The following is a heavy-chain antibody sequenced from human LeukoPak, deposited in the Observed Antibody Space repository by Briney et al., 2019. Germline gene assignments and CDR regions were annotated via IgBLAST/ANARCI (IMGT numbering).Heavy chain of an antibody. J-gene: IGHJ3*02. CDR1: GGSINSNY. CDR2: CHYSGNT. Sequence: SETLSLTCTISGGSINSNYCSWIRQPPGKGLEWIGYCHYSGNTNYNPSLKSRATISVDMSKNQFSLTLNSVTAADTAEYYCARSASSISRSAFDIWGQGTRVTASS. CDR3: ARSASSISRSAFDI. V-gene: IGHV4-59*13.